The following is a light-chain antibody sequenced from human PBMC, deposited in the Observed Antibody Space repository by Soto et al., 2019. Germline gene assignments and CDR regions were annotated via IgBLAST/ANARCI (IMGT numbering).Light chain of an antibody. CDR2: GTS. V-gene: IGLV1-40*01. Sequence: QSVLTQPPSVSGAPGQRGTIACTGNGSNLGTGFDVHWYRQFPGRAPKLLLSGTSHRPSGVPARFSGSKSGTSASLAITGLQADDEADYYCQPSHSGLIGLIFGTGTKVTVL. CDR3: QPSHSGLIGLI. CDR1: GSNLGTGFD. J-gene: IGLJ1*01.